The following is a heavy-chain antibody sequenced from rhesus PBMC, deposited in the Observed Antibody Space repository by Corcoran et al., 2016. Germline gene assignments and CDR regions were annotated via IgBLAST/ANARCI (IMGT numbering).Heavy chain of an antibody. Sequence: QPQLQESGPGLVKPSETLSLTCAVSGYSISSGYGWSWIRHSTGEGLEWIAFISYSGSTSYNPSLKSRVTISRDTSKNQFSLNLNSVTAADTAVYYCVRDNNNYVYWYFDLWGPGTPITISS. D-gene: IGHD3-22*01. J-gene: IGHJ2*01. V-gene: IGHV4-122*02. CDR3: VRDNNNYVYWYFDL. CDR2: ISYSGST. CDR1: GYSISSGYG.